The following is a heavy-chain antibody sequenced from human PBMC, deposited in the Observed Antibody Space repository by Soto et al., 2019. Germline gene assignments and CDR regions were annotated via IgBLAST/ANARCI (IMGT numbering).Heavy chain of an antibody. Sequence: SVKVSCKASGGTFSSYAISWVRQAPGQGLEWMGGIIPIFGTANYAQKFQGRVTITADESTSTAYMELSSLRSEDTAVYYCARDQWGTAMVTRPFDHWGQGTLVTVSS. J-gene: IGHJ4*02. CDR2: IIPIFGTA. CDR1: GGTFSSYA. CDR3: ARDQWGTAMVTRPFDH. D-gene: IGHD5-18*01. V-gene: IGHV1-69*13.